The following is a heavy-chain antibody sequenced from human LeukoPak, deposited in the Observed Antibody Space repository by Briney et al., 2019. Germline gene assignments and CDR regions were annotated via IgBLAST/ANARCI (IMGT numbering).Heavy chain of an antibody. D-gene: IGHD2-15*01. V-gene: IGHV3-48*03. J-gene: IGHJ3*02. CDR3: ARYPRDSGPLGDAFDM. CDR1: GFMFSNYE. Sequence: GGSLRLSCAASGFMFSNYEMNWVRQAPGKGLEGVSYINRGSNTRQYAESVKGRFTVSRDNTQNLLDLQMNSLRAEDTGIYYCARYPRDSGPLGDAFDMWGQGTVVTVSS. CDR2: INRGSNTR.